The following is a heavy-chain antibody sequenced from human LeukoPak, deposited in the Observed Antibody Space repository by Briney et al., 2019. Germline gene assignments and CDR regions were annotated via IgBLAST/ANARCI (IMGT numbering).Heavy chain of an antibody. Sequence: GGSLRLSCAASGFTFSNYAMIWVRQVPGKGLGWVSAISGRDDSTYYADSVKGRFTISRDTSKNTLYLQMNSLRAEDTAVYYCAKWGDYDVLTGYYDSDYWGQGTLVTVSS. J-gene: IGHJ4*02. V-gene: IGHV3-23*01. D-gene: IGHD3-9*01. CDR3: AKWGDYDVLTGYYDSDY. CDR1: GFTFSNYA. CDR2: ISGRDDST.